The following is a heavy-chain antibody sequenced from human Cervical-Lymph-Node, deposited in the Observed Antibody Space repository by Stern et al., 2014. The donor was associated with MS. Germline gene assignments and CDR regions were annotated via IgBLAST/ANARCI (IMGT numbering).Heavy chain of an antibody. CDR2: ISSSSSYI. J-gene: IGHJ3*02. Sequence: EVQLVESGGGLVKPGGSLRLSCAASGFTFSSYSMNWVRQAPGKGLEWVSSISSSSSYIYYADSVKGRFTISRDNAKNSLYLQMNSLRAEDTAVYYCARDLGAGTTAFDIWGRGTMVTVSS. D-gene: IGHD1-1*01. V-gene: IGHV3-21*01. CDR3: ARDLGAGTTAFDI. CDR1: GFTFSSYS.